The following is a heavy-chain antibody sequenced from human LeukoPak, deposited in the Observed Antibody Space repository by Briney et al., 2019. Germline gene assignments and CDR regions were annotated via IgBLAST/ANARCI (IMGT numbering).Heavy chain of an antibody. CDR1: GYTFTSYG. Sequence: ASVKVSCKASGYTFTSYGISWVRQAPGQGLEWMGWISAYNGNTNYAQKLQGRVTMTTDTSTSTAYMELRSLRSDDTAVYYCARGPGGGNYYYYYYMDVWGKGTTVTVSS. CDR3: ARGPGGGNYYYYYYMDV. D-gene: IGHD4-23*01. V-gene: IGHV1-18*01. CDR2: ISAYNGNT. J-gene: IGHJ6*03.